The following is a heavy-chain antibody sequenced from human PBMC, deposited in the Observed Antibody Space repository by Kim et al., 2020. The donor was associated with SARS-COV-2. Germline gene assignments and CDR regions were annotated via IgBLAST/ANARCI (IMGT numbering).Heavy chain of an antibody. J-gene: IGHJ4*02. CDR3: AREVEVGATGGGYFDY. D-gene: IGHD1-26*01. CDR2: IYTSGST. CDR1: GGSISSGSYY. Sequence: SETLSLTCTVSGGSISSGSYYWSWIRQPAGKGLEWIGRIYTSGSTNYNPSLKSRVTISVDTSKNQFSLKLSSVTAADTAVYYCAREVEVGATGGGYFDYWGQGTLVTVSS. V-gene: IGHV4-61*02.